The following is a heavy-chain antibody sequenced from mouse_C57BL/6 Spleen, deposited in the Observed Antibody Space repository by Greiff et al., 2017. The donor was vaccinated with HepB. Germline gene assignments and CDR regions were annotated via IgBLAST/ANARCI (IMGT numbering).Heavy chain of an antibody. Sequence: VQLQQPGAELVKPGASVKMSCKASGYTFTSYWITWVKQRPGQGLEWIGDIYPGSGSTNYNEKFKSKATLTVDTSSSTAYMQRSSLTSEDSAVYYCARAPHSTVAHWYFDVWGTGTTVTVSS. CDR1: GYTFTSYW. D-gene: IGHD1-1*01. CDR2: IYPGSGST. CDR3: ARAPHSTVAHWYFDV. J-gene: IGHJ1*03. V-gene: IGHV1-55*01.